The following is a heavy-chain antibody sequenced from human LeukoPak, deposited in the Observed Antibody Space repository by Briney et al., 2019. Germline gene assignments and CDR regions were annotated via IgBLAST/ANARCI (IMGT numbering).Heavy chain of an antibody. CDR1: GGSFRNYY. D-gene: IGHD6-19*01. J-gene: IGHJ4*02. CDR2: INHSGST. V-gene: IGHV4-34*01. Sequence: SETLSLTCAVYGGSFRNYYWSWIRQPPGKGLEWIGEINHSGSTKYNPSLKSRVTISVDRSKNQFSLKLRSVTAADTAVYYCARHEKSSGWYYDYWGQGTLVTVSS. CDR3: ARHEKSSGWYYDY.